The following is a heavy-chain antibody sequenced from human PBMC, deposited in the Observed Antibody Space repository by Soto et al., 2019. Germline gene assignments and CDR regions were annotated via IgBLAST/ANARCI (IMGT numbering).Heavy chain of an antibody. Sequence: QVQLVESGGGVVQPGRSLRLSCAASGFTFSEYGMHWVRQAPGKGLDWVAVIWYDGRNKYYADSVKGRFTISRDNSKNTLYLQMNSLRAEDTAVYYCARDRGEEVYYYYGMDVWGQGTTVTVSS. CDR1: GFTFSEYG. J-gene: IGHJ6*02. CDR3: ARDRGEEVYYYYGMDV. CDR2: IWYDGRNK. V-gene: IGHV3-33*01.